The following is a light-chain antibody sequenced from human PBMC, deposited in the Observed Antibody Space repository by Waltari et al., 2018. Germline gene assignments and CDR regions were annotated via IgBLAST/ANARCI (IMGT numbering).Light chain of an antibody. V-gene: IGLV3-1*01. CDR2: QDT. CDR3: QAWDSSTVI. J-gene: IGLJ2*01. CDR1: KLGDKY. Sequence: SYELTQPPSVSVSPGQTASITCSGDKLGDKYVCWYQQRPGQPPVQLIYQDTQRPSGLPERFSGSNSGNTATLTISGTQAMDEADYYCQAWDSSTVIFGGGTKLTVL.